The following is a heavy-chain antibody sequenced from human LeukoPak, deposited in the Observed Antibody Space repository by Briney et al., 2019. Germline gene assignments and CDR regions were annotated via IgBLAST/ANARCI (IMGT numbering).Heavy chain of an antibody. CDR3: AKAATYFYGSVTYDWFES. CDR2: IESNGLT. CDR1: GFTFSSYW. J-gene: IGHJ5*01. V-gene: IGHV3-74*01. D-gene: IGHD3-10*01. Sequence: PGGSLKLSGEASGFTFSSYWMHWVRQVPGKGLMWVSRIESNGLTLYADSVRDRFTISRDNGKSTIYLQMNSLRVDDTAIYYCAKAATYFYGSVTYDWFESWGQGTLVTVSS.